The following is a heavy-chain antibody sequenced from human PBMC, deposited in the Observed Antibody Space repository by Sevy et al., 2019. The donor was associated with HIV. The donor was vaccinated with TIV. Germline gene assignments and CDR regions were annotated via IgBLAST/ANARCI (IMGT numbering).Heavy chain of an antibody. CDR1: GYRFSNYW. J-gene: IGHJ3*01. Sequence: GESLKISCKGSGYRFSNYWIAWVRQIPGKGLEWMGIIYPDDSDTRYSPSFQGQVTISVDKSISTAYLQWSSLKASDTAMYYCGRWYYYDGSGYYGRAFDVWGQGTMVTVSS. CDR2: IYPDDSDT. CDR3: GRWYYYDGSGYYGRAFDV. V-gene: IGHV5-51*01. D-gene: IGHD3-22*01.